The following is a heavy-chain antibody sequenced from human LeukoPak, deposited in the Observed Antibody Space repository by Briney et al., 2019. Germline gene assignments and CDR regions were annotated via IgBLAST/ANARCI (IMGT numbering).Heavy chain of an antibody. D-gene: IGHD5-24*01. V-gene: IGHV4-4*07. CDR1: GGSFSGYC. J-gene: IGHJ4*02. Sequence: KTSETLSLTCAVYGGSFSGYCWSWIRQPAGKGLEWIGRIYTSGSTNYNPSLKSRVTISVDTSKNQFSLKLSSVTAADTAVYYCARDLGRDDYNFGHWGQGTLVTVSS. CDR3: ARDLGRDDYNFGH. CDR2: IYTSGST.